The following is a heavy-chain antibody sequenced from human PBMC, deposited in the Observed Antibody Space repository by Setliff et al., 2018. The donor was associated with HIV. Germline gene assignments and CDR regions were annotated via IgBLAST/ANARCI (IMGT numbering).Heavy chain of an antibody. CDR3: ARGRDGYKPEPFDS. Sequence: AASVKVSCKASGYSLTDFYIHWVRQATGQGLQWMGWMNPNSGNTGYARKFQGRVTMTRNTSISTAYMELSSLISEDTAVYYCARGRDGYKPEPFDSWGQGTLVTVSS. CDR1: GYSLTDFY. V-gene: IGHV1-8*02. CDR2: MNPNSGNT. D-gene: IGHD5-12*01. J-gene: IGHJ4*02.